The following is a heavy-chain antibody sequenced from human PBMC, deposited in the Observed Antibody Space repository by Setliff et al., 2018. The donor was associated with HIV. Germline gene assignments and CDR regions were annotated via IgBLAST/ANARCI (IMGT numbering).Heavy chain of an antibody. J-gene: IGHJ5*02. Sequence: PGGSLRLSCAASGFTFISYAMSWVRQAPGKGLEWVSTISASGNSPYYADSVKGRFIISRDKSKNTLYLQMNSLSAQDTAIYYCAKDPRGSMVRGLINYFDPWGQGTLVTVSS. V-gene: IGHV3-23*01. CDR1: GFTFISYA. CDR2: ISASGNSP. CDR3: AKDPRGSMVRGLINYFDP. D-gene: IGHD3-10*01.